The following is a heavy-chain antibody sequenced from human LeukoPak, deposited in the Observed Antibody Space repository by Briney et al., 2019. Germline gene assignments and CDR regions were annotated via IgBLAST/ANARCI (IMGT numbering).Heavy chain of an antibody. CDR1: GFTFSSYS. J-gene: IGHJ6*02. CDR3: ARVGRADGSTIFWDYYYYGMDV. V-gene: IGHV3-48*01. Sequence: GGSLRLSCAASGFTFSSYSMNWVRQAPGKGLEWVSYISSSSSTIYYADSVKGRFTISRDNAKNSLHLQMNSLRAEDTAVYYCARVGRADGSTIFWDYYYYGMDVWGQGTTVTVSS. D-gene: IGHD2-2*01. CDR2: ISSSSSTI.